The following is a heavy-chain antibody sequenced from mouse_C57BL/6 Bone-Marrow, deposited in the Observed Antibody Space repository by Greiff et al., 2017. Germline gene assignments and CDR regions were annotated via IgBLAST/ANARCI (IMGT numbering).Heavy chain of an antibody. D-gene: IGHD2-4*01. Sequence: EVQLQQSGPELVKPGASVKISCKASGYSFTGYYMNWVKQSPEKSLEWIGEINPSTGGTTYNQKFKAKATLTVDKSSSTAYMQLKSLTSEDSAVYYCARQDYDWTWFAYWGQGTLVTVSA. CDR2: INPSTGGT. CDR3: ARQDYDWTWFAY. V-gene: IGHV1-42*01. CDR1: GYSFTGYY. J-gene: IGHJ3*01.